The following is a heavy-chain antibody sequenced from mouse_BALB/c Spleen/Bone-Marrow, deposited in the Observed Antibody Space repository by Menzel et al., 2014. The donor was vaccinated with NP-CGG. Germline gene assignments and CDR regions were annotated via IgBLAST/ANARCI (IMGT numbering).Heavy chain of an antibody. V-gene: IGHV5-4*02. D-gene: IGHD1-1*01. CDR1: GFTFSDYY. J-gene: IGHJ2*01. CDR3: ARGSSYFDY. Sequence: EVMLVESGGGLVKPGGSLKLSCAASGFTFSDYYMYWVRQTPEKRLEWVATISDGGSYTYYPDSVKGRFTISRDNAKNNLYLQTSSLKSEDTAMYYCARGSSYFDYWRQGTPLTVSS. CDR2: ISDGGSYT.